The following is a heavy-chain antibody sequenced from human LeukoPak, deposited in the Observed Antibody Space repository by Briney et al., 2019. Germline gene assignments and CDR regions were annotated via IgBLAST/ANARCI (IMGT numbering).Heavy chain of an antibody. V-gene: IGHV1-8*03. D-gene: IGHD3-16*02. CDR1: GYTFTSYD. J-gene: IGHJ4*02. CDR2: MNPNSGNT. Sequence: ASVKVSCKASGYTFTSYDINWARQATGQGLEWMGWMNPNSGNTGYAQKFQGRVTITRNTSISTAYMELSSLRSEDTAVYYCARSQITFGGVIVIYFDYWGQGTLVTVSS. CDR3: ARSQITFGGVIVIYFDY.